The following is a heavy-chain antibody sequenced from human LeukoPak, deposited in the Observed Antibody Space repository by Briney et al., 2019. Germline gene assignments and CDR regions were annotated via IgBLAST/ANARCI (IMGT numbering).Heavy chain of an antibody. V-gene: IGHV4-39*01. CDR2: LYYSGST. CDR3: ATSYYYYGSGTYYNGVSWFDP. J-gene: IGHJ5*02. D-gene: IGHD3-10*01. Sequence: SETLSLTCTVSGGSISSSTFYWGWIRQPPGKGLEWLGSLYYSGSTYYNPSLKSRVTISVDTSKNQFSLKLSSVTAADTAVYYCATSYYYYGSGTYYNGVSWFDPWGQGTLVTVSS. CDR1: GGSISSSTFY.